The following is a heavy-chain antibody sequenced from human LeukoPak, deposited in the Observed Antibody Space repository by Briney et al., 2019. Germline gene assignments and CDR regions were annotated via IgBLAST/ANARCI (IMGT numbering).Heavy chain of an antibody. D-gene: IGHD5-24*01. CDR3: AKVREGRRKMGWLQLRDYDDAFDI. J-gene: IGHJ3*02. Sequence: SETLSLTCTVSGGSISSYYWSWIRQPPGKGLEWIGSTYHSGSTYYNPSLKSRVSISVDTSKNQFSLKLSSVTAADTALYYCAKVREGRRKMGWLQLRDYDDAFDIWGQGTMVTVSS. CDR2: TYHSGST. V-gene: IGHV4-59*12. CDR1: GGSISSYY.